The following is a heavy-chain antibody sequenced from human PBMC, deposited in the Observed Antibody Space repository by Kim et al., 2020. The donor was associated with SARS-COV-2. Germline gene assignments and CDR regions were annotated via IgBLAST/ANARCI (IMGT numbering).Heavy chain of an antibody. CDR3: ARGGYDFWSGSVRAFDI. V-gene: IGHV4-34*01. CDR1: GGSFSGYY. D-gene: IGHD3-3*01. Sequence: SETLSLTCAVYGGSFSGYYWSWIRQPPGKGLEWIGEINHSGSTNYNPSLKSRVTISVDTSKNQFSLKLSSVTAADTAVYYCARGGYDFWSGSVRAFDIWGQGTMGPVSS. CDR2: INHSGST. J-gene: IGHJ3*02.